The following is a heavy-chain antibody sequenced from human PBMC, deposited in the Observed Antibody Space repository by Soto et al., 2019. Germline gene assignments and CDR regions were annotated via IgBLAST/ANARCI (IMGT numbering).Heavy chain of an antibody. Sequence: SVKVSCTSSGYTFTGYYMHWVRQAPGQGLEWMGWINPTLCGTNYAQKFQGWVTMTRDTSISTAYMELRRLLSDDTAVDDCARGVGIFGVVSNYYYYYGMDVWGQGTMVTVS. D-gene: IGHD3-3*01. CDR2: INPTLCGT. CDR1: GYTFTGYY. J-gene: IGHJ6*02. CDR3: ARGVGIFGVVSNYYYYYGMDV. V-gene: IGHV1-2*04.